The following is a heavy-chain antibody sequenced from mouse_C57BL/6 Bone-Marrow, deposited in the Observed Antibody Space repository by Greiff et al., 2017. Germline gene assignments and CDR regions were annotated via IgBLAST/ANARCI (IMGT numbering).Heavy chain of an antibody. D-gene: IGHD1-1*01. J-gene: IGHJ3*01. V-gene: IGHV1-72*01. CDR1: GYTFTSYW. Sequence: QVQLQQPGAELVKPGASVKLSCKASGYTFTSYWMHWVKQRPGRGLEWIGRIDPNSGGTKYNEKFKSKATLTVDKPSSTAYMQISSLTSEDSAVYYCARWWYYGSSSFAYWGQGTLVTVSA. CDR2: IDPNSGGT. CDR3: ARWWYYGSSSFAY.